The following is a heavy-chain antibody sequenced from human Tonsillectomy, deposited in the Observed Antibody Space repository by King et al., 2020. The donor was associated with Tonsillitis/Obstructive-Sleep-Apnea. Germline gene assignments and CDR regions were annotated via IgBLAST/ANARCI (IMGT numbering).Heavy chain of an antibody. V-gene: IGHV3-43*01. CDR1: GFTFDDYT. CDR2: ISWDGGST. CDR3: AKDQGPRYYYYMDV. J-gene: IGHJ6*03. Sequence: VQLVESGGVVVQPGGSLRLSCAASGFTFDDYTMHWVRQAPGKGLEWVSLISWDGGSTYYADSVKGRFTISRDNSKNSLYLQMNSLRTEDTALYYCAKDQGPRYYYYMDVWGKGTTVTVSS.